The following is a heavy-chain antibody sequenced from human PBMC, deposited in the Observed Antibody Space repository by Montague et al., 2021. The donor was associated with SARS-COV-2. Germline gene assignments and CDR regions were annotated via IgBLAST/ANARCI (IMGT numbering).Heavy chain of an antibody. Sequence: SLRLSCAASGFTFSSDAMSWVRQAPGKGLEWVSAVSGSGGSTYYADSVKGRFTISRDNSKNTLYLQMNSLRAEDTAVYYCAKDIYGSGSYSDNFDYWGQGTLVTVSS. CDR1: GFTFSSDA. J-gene: IGHJ4*02. CDR2: VSGSGGST. CDR3: AKDIYGSGSYSDNFDY. D-gene: IGHD3-10*01. V-gene: IGHV3-23*01.